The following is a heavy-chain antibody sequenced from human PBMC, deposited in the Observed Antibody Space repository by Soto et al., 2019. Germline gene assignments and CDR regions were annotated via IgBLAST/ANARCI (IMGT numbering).Heavy chain of an antibody. J-gene: IGHJ3*02. CDR2: ISVGGGSI. V-gene: IGHV3-48*02. CDR3: VRDHRWAFDI. D-gene: IGHD2-15*01. CDR1: GFTFRDYA. Sequence: VQLVESGGGLVQPGGSLRVSCIDSGFTFRDYAFNLVRQAPGKGLEWDSYISVGGGSIFYADSVKGRFTISRDDARNSVYLQMNTLRHEDTAVYHCVRDHRWAFDIWGQGTVVTVSS.